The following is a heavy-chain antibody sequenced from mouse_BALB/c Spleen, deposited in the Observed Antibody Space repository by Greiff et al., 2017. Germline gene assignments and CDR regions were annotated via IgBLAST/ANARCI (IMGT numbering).Heavy chain of an antibody. CDR1: GYTFTSYV. Sequence: VQLQQSGPELVKPGASVKMSCKASGYTFTSYVMHWVKQKPGQGLEWIGYINPYNDGTKYNEKFKGKATLTSDKYSSTAYMELSSLTSEDSAVYYCARILLRSGWYFDVWGAGTTVTVSS. D-gene: IGHD1-1*01. J-gene: IGHJ1*01. CDR3: ARILLRSGWYFDV. V-gene: IGHV1-14*01. CDR2: INPYNDGT.